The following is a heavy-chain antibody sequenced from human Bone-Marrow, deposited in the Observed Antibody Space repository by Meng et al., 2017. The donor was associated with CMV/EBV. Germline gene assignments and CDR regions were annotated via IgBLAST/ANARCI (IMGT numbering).Heavy chain of an antibody. CDR2: IYYSGST. V-gene: IGHV4-39*07. CDR3: ARGGQSGIVVVPAALKFDY. J-gene: IGHJ4*02. Sequence: GSLRLSCTVSGGSISSSSYYWGWIRQPPGKGLEWIGSIYYSGSTYYNPSLKSRVTISVDTSRNQFSLKLSSVTAADTAVYYCARGGQSGIVVVPAALKFDYWGQGTLVTVAS. CDR1: GGSISSSSYY. D-gene: IGHD2-2*01.